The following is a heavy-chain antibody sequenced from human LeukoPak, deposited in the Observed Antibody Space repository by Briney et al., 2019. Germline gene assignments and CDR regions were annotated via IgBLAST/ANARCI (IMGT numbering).Heavy chain of an antibody. D-gene: IGHD6-13*01. CDR3: AKQVGAAAGYYFDS. J-gene: IGHJ4*02. CDR2: LSSSGASV. CDR1: GLTFSTYA. Sequence: PGGSLRLSCAASGLTFSTYAMSWVRQAPGKGLEWVSTLSSSGASVFYADSVKGRFTISRDNSKGTLYLEMNTLRAEDTAMYYCAKQVGAAAGYYFDSWGQGTLVTVSS. V-gene: IGHV3-23*01.